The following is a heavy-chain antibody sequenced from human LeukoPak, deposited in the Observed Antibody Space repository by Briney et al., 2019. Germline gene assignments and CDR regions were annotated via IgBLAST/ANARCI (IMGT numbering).Heavy chain of an antibody. CDR3: AGAYYYDSSGYHNDY. D-gene: IGHD3-22*01. Sequence: SVKVSCKASGGTFRSYTVPWVRQPPGQGLEWMGRLIPILGLANYAQKFQGRVTIIADKSTTTAYMELSSLRSEDTAVYYCAGAYYYDSSGYHNDYWGQGTLVTVSS. CDR1: GGTFRSYT. CDR2: LIPILGLA. J-gene: IGHJ4*02. V-gene: IGHV1-69*02.